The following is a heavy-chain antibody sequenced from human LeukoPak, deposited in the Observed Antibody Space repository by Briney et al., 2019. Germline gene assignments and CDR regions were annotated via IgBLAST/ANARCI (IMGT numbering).Heavy chain of an antibody. D-gene: IGHD2-2*01. CDR2: IIPIFGTA. J-gene: IGHJ5*02. CDR1: GGTFSSYA. V-gene: IGHV1-69*13. Sequence: SVKVSCKASGGTFSSYAISWVRQAPGQGLEWMGGIIPIFGTANYAQKFQGRVTITADESTSTAYMELSSLRSEDTAVYYCASSVVPAAPTNPYNWFDPWGQGTLVTVSS. CDR3: ASSVVPAAPTNPYNWFDP.